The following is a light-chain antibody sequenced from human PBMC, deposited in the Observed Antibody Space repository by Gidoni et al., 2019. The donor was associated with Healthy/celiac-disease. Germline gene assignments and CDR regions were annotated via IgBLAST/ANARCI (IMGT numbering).Light chain of an antibody. J-gene: IGKJ4*01. V-gene: IGKV1-8*01. CDR3: QQYYSYPRT. CDR1: QGISSY. CDR2: AAS. Sequence: AIRKNQSPSSLAAPTGGRVTITRRASQGISSYLAWYQQKPGKAPKLLIYAASTLQSGVPSRFSGSGSGTDFTLTISCLQSEDFATYYCQQYYSYPRTFGGGTKVEIK.